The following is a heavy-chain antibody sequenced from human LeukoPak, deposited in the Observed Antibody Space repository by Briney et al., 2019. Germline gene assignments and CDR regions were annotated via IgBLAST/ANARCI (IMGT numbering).Heavy chain of an antibody. J-gene: IGHJ4*02. CDR1: GFTFSSYS. Sequence: GGSLRLSCAASGFTFSSYSMNWVRQAPGKGLEWVSYISSSGSAIYYADSVKGRFTISRDNAKNSLYLQMNSLRAEDTAVYYCARETPPVGGSHDDYDYWGQGALVTVSS. CDR2: ISSSGSAI. V-gene: IGHV3-48*04. D-gene: IGHD1-26*01. CDR3: ARETPPVGGSHDDYDY.